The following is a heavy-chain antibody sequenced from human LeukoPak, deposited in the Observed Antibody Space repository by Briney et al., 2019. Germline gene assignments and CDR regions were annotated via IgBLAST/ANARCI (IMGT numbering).Heavy chain of an antibody. CDR2: IIPILGIA. D-gene: IGHD3-3*01. Sequence: GASVKVSCKAFGGTFSSYAISWVRQAPGQGLEWMGRIIPILGIANYAQKFQGRVTITADKSTSTAYMELSSLRSEDTAVYYCARVGSPWSGYYTGISYYYGMDVWGQGTTVTVSS. CDR1: GGTFSSYA. J-gene: IGHJ6*02. CDR3: ARVGSPWSGYYTGISYYYGMDV. V-gene: IGHV1-69*04.